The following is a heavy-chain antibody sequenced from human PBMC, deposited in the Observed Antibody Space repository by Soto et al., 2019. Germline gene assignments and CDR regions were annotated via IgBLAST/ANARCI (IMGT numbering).Heavy chain of an antibody. J-gene: IGHJ4*02. Sequence: PGESLKISCKGSGYSFTSYWIGWVRQMPGKGLEWMGIIYPGDSDTRYSPSFQGQVAISADKSISTAYLRWSRLKASDTAMYYCAVQPVGIQLWSLDHWGQGTLVTVSS. CDR1: GYSFTSYW. V-gene: IGHV5-51*01. D-gene: IGHD5-18*01. CDR3: AVQPVGIQLWSLDH. CDR2: IYPGDSDT.